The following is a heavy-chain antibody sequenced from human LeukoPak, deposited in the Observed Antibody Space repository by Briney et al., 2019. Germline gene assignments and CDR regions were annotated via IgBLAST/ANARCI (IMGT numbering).Heavy chain of an antibody. CDR2: IYDGGSNT. V-gene: IGHV3-23*01. D-gene: IGHD3-16*01. Sequence: PGGSLRLSCGASGFIFSANALSWVRQALGKGLEWVSTIYDGGSNTKYADSVKGRLTVFRDNSKNTLYLEMNSLRYADTALYYCAREAAWGNWYFDLWGRGTLVTVSS. CDR3: AREAAWGNWYFDL. CDR1: GFIFSANA. J-gene: IGHJ2*01.